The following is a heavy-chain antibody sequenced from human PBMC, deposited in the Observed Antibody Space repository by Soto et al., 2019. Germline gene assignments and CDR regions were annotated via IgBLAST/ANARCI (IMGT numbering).Heavy chain of an antibody. CDR2: ISGSGGSS. CDR1: GFAFSTYA. J-gene: IGHJ4*02. V-gene: IGHV3-23*01. CDR3: AKFGMATTKRSPPYYIDY. D-gene: IGHD1-1*01. Sequence: GGSLRLSCAAAGFAFSTYAMTWVRQAPGKGLEWVSVISGSGGSSYYAASVKGRFTFSRDNSKNTLYLQMSSLRAEDTAVYYCAKFGMATTKRSPPYYIDYWGQGALVTVSS.